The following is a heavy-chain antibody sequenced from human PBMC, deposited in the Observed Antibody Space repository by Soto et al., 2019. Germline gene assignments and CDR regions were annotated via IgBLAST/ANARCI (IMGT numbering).Heavy chain of an antibody. CDR3: AKVRFLDS. J-gene: IGHJ4*02. CDR1: GFTFSGNW. CDR2: INQDGSEK. Sequence: EVLLVESGGALVQPGGSLRLSCVASGFTFSGNWRSWVRQAPGKGLEWVANINQDGSEKNYVDSVKGRFTISRDNAKNSLYLQMNSLRAEDTAVYYCAKVRFLDSWGQGTLVTISS. V-gene: IGHV3-7*01.